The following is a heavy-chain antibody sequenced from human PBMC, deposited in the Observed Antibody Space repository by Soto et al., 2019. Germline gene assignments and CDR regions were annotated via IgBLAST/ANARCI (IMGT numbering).Heavy chain of an antibody. V-gene: IGHV4-30-4*01. CDR2: IYYSGRT. CDR1: GGSISSGDYY. J-gene: IGHJ4*02. Sequence: PSETLSLTCTVSGGSISSGDYYWSWIRQRPGKGLEGLGYIYYSGRTYYNPSLKSPVTISGDTTQNQFSLKLSSVTAADTAVYYCARGGIHDSSGYELVVLESWGQGTRVTVSS. D-gene: IGHD3-22*01. CDR3: ARGGIHDSSGYELVVLES.